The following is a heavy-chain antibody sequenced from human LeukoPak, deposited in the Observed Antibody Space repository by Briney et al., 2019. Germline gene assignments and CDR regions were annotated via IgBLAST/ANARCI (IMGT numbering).Heavy chain of an antibody. J-gene: IGHJ3*02. CDR3: ASLAYYYDSSGYPDAFDI. V-gene: IGHV1-69*02. CDR1: GGTFSSYT. D-gene: IGHD3-22*01. CDR2: IIPILGIA. Sequence: GASVKVSCKASGGTFSSYTISWVRQAPGQGLEWMGRIIPILGIANYAQEFQGRVTITADKSTSTAYMELSSLRSEDTAVYYCASLAYYYDSSGYPDAFDIWGQGTMVTVSS.